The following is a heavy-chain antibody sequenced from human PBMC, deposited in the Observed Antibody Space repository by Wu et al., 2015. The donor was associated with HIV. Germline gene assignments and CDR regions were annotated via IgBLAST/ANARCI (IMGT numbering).Heavy chain of an antibody. CDR2: IIPIFDRI. D-gene: IGHD1-1*01. Sequence: QVQLVQSGAEVKKPGSSVKVSCKASGGTFSSRAISWVRQAPGQGLDWMGRIIPIFDRIHYKQKFQGRVFITADEATSTVYMELRRLTSDDLAVYYCVRRQNWNLNNYHFDYWGQGTLVTVSS. J-gene: IGHJ4*02. V-gene: IGHV1-69*13. CDR1: GGTFSSRA. CDR3: VRRQNWNLNNYHFDY.